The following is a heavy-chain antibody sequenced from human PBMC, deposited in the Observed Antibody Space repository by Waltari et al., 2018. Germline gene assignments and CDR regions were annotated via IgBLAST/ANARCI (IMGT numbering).Heavy chain of an antibody. CDR2: IKQEGSET. J-gene: IGHJ4*02. D-gene: IGHD6-19*01. CDR3: ASGSGWTSTY. Sequence: EVRLVESGGDLVHPGGSLRLSCAGSGFTFSGYWMNWVRQAPGKGLEWVANIKQEGSETFYVNSVKGRFTISRDNAKNSLYLQMNSLRVEDTAVYYCASGSGWTSTYWGQGTLVTVSS. CDR1: GFTFSGYW. V-gene: IGHV3-7*01.